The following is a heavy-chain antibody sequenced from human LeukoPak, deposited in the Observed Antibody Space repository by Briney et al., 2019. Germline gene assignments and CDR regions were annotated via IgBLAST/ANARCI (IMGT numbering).Heavy chain of an antibody. Sequence: GASVKVSCKASGYTFTSYGISWVRQAPGQGLEWMGWISAYNGNTNYAQKLQGRVTMTTDTSTSTAYIELRSLRSDDTAVYYCARDPVVPAAMSYYYYYGMDVWGKGTTVTVSS. V-gene: IGHV1-18*04. D-gene: IGHD2-2*01. CDR1: GYTFTSYG. CDR3: ARDPVVPAAMSYYYYYGMDV. CDR2: ISAYNGNT. J-gene: IGHJ6*04.